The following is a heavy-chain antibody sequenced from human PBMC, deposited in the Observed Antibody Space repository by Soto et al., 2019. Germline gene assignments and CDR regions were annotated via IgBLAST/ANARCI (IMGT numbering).Heavy chain of an antibody. D-gene: IGHD2-15*01. CDR1: GFTLSSYG. CDR3: AKAQDIVVVVAATIFDY. CDR2: ISYDGSNK. Sequence: PGGSLRLSCAASGFTLSSYGMHWVRQAPGKGLEWVAVISYDGSNKYYADSVKGRFTISRDNSKNTLYLQMNSLRAEDTAVYYCAKAQDIVVVVAATIFDYWGQGTLVTVSS. V-gene: IGHV3-30*18. J-gene: IGHJ4*02.